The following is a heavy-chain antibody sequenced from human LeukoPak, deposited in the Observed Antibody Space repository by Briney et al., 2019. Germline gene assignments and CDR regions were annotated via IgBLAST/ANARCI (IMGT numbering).Heavy chain of an antibody. CDR3: ARDLIRSGDSVVVPAAIGIQD. CDR2: INPNSGGT. Sequence: ASVKVSCKASGYTFTGYYMHWVRPAPGQGLEWMGWINPNSGGTNYAQKFQGRVTMTRDTSISTANMELSRLRSDGTAVYYCARDLIRSGDSVVVPAAIGIQDWGQGTLVTVSS. J-gene: IGHJ4*02. CDR1: GYTFTGYY. V-gene: IGHV1-2*02. D-gene: IGHD2-2*02.